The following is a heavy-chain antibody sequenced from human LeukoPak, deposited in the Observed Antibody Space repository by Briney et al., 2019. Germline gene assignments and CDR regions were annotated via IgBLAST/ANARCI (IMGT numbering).Heavy chain of an antibody. Sequence: ASVKVSCKASGYTFTSYYMHWVRQAPGKGLEWMGGFDPEDGETIYAQKFQGRVTMTEDTSTDTAYMELSSLRSEDTAVYYRATVTLGSGWQDAFDIWGQGTMVTVSS. J-gene: IGHJ3*02. CDR3: ATVTLGSGWQDAFDI. D-gene: IGHD6-19*01. V-gene: IGHV1-24*01. CDR2: FDPEDGET. CDR1: GYTFTSYY.